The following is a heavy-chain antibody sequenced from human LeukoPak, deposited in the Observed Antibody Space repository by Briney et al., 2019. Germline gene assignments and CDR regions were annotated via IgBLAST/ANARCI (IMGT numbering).Heavy chain of an antibody. CDR3: ARAMELERFDY. CDR2: IYYSGST. D-gene: IGHD1-1*01. Sequence: SETLSLTCTVSGGSISSYYWSWIRQPPGKGLEWIGYIYYSGSTNYNPSLKSRVTISVDTSKNQFSLKLSSVTAADTAVYYCARAMELERFDYWSQGTLVTVSS. CDR1: GGSISSYY. J-gene: IGHJ4*02. V-gene: IGHV4-59*01.